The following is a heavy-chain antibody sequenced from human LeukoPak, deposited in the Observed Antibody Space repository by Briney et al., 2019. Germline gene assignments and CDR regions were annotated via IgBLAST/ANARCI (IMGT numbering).Heavy chain of an antibody. Sequence: GASVKVSCKSSGYTFAGYYLHWVRQAPGQGLEWMGWINPNSGDTNYSQKFQGRVTMTRDTSISTAYMELSRLRSDDTAVYYCATQRGSYLWGTDFDYWGQGTLVTVSS. CDR3: ATQRGSYLWGTDFDY. V-gene: IGHV1-2*02. J-gene: IGHJ4*02. CDR2: INPNSGDT. D-gene: IGHD3-16*01. CDR1: GYTFAGYY.